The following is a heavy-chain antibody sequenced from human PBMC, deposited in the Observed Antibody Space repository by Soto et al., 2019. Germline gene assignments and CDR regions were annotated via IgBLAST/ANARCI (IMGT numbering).Heavy chain of an antibody. CDR1: GFTFSSYS. D-gene: IGHD2-15*01. CDR2: ISSSSSYI. V-gene: IGHV3-21*01. CDR3: ARGLYCSGGGCYPPYNWFDP. J-gene: IGHJ5*02. Sequence: GGSLRLSCAASGFTFSSYSMNWVRQAPGKGLEWVSSISSSSSYIYYADSVKGRFTISRDNAKNSLYLQMNSLRAEDTAVYYCARGLYCSGGGCYPPYNWFDPWGQGTLVTVSS.